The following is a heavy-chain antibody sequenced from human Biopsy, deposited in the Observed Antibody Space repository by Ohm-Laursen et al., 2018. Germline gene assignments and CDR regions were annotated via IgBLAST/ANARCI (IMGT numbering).Heavy chain of an antibody. CDR1: GFAFSDYS. D-gene: IGHD3-10*02. V-gene: IGHV3-21*01. J-gene: IGHJ4*02. Sequence: SLRLSCAAPGFAFSDYSMNWVRQAPGKGLEWVASISITSNHIHYVDSVWGRFTISRDNAENSLYLEMNSLRVEDTAVYYCAKDDYDRVSSGYYFDYWGQGTLVSVSS. CDR2: ISITSNHI. CDR3: AKDDYDRVSSGYYFDY.